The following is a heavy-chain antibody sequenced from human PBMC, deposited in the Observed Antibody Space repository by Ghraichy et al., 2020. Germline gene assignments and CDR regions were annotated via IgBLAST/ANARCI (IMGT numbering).Heavy chain of an antibody. J-gene: IGHJ3*01. V-gene: IGHV3-74*01. CDR1: GFTFSSYW. D-gene: IGHD3-3*01. Sequence: GGSLRLSCAASGFTFSSYWMHWVRQDPGKGLLWVSRINSDGSGTAYGDSVKGRFTISRDNAKNTLYLQMNSLRAEDTAIYYCARDSRYTIFGVDDLWGQGTMVTVSS. CDR2: INSDGSGT. CDR3: ARDSRYTIFGVDDL.